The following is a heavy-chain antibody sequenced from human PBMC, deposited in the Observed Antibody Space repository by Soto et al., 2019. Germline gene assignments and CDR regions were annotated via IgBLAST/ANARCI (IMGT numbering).Heavy chain of an antibody. CDR2: IWYDGSNK. V-gene: IGHV3-33*01. CDR3: ARDGIAAAGTGWFDP. Sequence: QVQLVESGGGVVQPGRSLRLSCAASGFTFSSYGMHWVRQAPGKGLEWVAVIWYDGSNKYYADSVKGRFTISRDNSKNTLYLQMNSLRAEDTAVYYCARDGIAAAGTGWFDPWGQGTLVTVSS. J-gene: IGHJ5*02. D-gene: IGHD6-13*01. CDR1: GFTFSSYG.